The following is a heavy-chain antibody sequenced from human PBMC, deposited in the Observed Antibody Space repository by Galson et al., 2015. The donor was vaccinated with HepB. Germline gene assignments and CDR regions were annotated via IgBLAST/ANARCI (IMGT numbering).Heavy chain of an antibody. CDR2: IRGNAYGGTT. V-gene: IGHV3-49*04. CDR1: GFTFGDYA. D-gene: IGHD4-17*01. CDR3: TRDDYGDYYYYYGMDV. Sequence: SLRLSCAASGFTFGDYAMSWVRQAPGKGLEWVGFIRGNAYGGTTEYAASVRGRFTFSRDDSKSIAYLQLSSLKTEDTAVYYCTRDDYGDYYYYYGMDVWGQGTTVTVSS. J-gene: IGHJ6*02.